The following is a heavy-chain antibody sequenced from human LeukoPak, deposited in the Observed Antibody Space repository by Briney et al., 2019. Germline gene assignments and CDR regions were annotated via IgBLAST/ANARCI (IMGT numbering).Heavy chain of an antibody. D-gene: IGHD6-13*01. CDR1: GGTFSSYA. CDR2: IIPIFGTA. J-gene: IGHJ4*02. Sequence: GASVKVSCKASGGTFSSYAISWVRQAPGQGLEWMGRIIPIFGTANYAQKFQGRVTITTDESTSTAYMELSSLRSEDTAVYYCARDVVGDVGSWLPFDYWGQGTLVTASS. V-gene: IGHV1-69*05. CDR3: ARDVVGDVGSWLPFDY.